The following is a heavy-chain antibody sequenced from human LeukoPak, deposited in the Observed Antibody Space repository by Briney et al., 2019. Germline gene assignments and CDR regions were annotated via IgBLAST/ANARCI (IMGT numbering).Heavy chain of an antibody. D-gene: IGHD2-2*01. Sequence: SVKVSCKASGYSFTSNYIHWVRQAPGQGLEWMGGIIPIFGTANYAQKFQGRVTITADESTSTAYMELSSLRSEDTAVYYCARDPADCSSTSCYRLGLDPWGQGTLVTVSS. J-gene: IGHJ5*02. V-gene: IGHV1-69*13. CDR1: GYSFTSNY. CDR2: IIPIFGTA. CDR3: ARDPADCSSTSCYRLGLDP.